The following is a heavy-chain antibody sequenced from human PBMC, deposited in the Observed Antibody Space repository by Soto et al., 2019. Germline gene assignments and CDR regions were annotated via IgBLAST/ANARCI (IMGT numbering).Heavy chain of an antibody. CDR3: ARELAWHYDY. D-gene: IGHD1-7*01. V-gene: IGHV3-48*03. Sequence: SLRLSCAASVFTFSRSEMNWFRQAPGKGLEWVSYISGSGTTIYYAASVKGRFTISRDNAKNSLYLQMNSLRAEDTAVYYCARELAWHYDYWGQGTLVTVSS. CDR1: VFTFSRSE. J-gene: IGHJ4*02. CDR2: ISGSGTTI.